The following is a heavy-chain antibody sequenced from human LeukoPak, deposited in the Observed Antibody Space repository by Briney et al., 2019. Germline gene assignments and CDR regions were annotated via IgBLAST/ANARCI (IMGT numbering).Heavy chain of an antibody. V-gene: IGHV3-53*01. J-gene: IGHJ4*02. CDR2: IYSGGNT. D-gene: IGHD3-10*01. CDR3: ATTRGSSFDY. CDR1: GFTFSSYA. Sequence: PGGSLRLSCAASGFTFSSYAMSWVRQAPGKGLEWVSIIYSGGNTYYADSVKGRFTTSRDNSKNTLYLQMNSLRVEDTAVYYCATTRGSSFDYWGQGTLVTVSS.